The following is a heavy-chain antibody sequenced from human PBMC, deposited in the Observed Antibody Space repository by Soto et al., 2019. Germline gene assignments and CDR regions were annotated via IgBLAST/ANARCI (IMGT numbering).Heavy chain of an antibody. J-gene: IGHJ5*02. Sequence: SETLSLTCAFSGGSIRSNNWWIWVRQPPGKGLEWIGEIFHSGSTYYNPSLKSRVTMSVDTSRNQLLLQLNSVTAADTAVYYCARESAGSHKNNWFDPWGQGTLVTVSS. CDR2: IFHSGST. CDR1: GGSIRSNNW. D-gene: IGHD3-10*01. CDR3: ARESAGSHKNNWFDP. V-gene: IGHV4-4*02.